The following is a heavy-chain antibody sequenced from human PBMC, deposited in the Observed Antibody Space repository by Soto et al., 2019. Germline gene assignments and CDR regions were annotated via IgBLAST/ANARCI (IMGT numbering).Heavy chain of an antibody. V-gene: IGHV3-23*01. CDR1: GFTFTNNV. CDR3: GKVCGDSTVPDC. CDR2: ISPSGGIT. Sequence: EVQLLESGGGLVQPGGSLRLSCAASGFTFTNNVMSWIRQAPGKGLEWVSSISPSGGITYYADSVKGRFTITRDNSKSTLYLQMNSLRPEDTAVYYCGKVCGDSTVPDCWGQGTLVSVSS. D-gene: IGHD4-17*01. J-gene: IGHJ4*02.